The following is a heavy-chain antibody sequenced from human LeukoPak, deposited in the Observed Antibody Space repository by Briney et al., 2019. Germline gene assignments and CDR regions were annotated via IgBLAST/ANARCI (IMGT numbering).Heavy chain of an antibody. CDR1: GYTFTSYY. CDR3: ARGGTAIPSDFRFDP. Sequence: ASVKVSCKASGYTFTSYYMHWVRQAPGQGPEWMGIINPSGGSTSYAQKFQGRVTMTRDTSTSTVYMELSSLRSEDTAVYYCARGGTAIPSDFRFDPWGQGTLVTVSS. J-gene: IGHJ5*02. D-gene: IGHD2-21*02. V-gene: IGHV1-46*01. CDR2: INPSGGST.